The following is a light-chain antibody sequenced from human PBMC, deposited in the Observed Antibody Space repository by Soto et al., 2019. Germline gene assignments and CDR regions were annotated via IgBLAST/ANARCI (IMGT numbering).Light chain of an antibody. V-gene: IGLV2-14*01. J-gene: IGLJ2*01. CDR3: SSYTSSSTLVV. CDR1: SSDVGGYNY. Sequence: QSALTQPASVSGSPGQSITIPCTGTSSDVGGYNYVSWYQQHPGKAPKLMIYDVSNRPSGVSNRFSGSKSGNTASLTISGLQAEDEADYYCSSYTSSSTLVVFGGGTKRTVL. CDR2: DVS.